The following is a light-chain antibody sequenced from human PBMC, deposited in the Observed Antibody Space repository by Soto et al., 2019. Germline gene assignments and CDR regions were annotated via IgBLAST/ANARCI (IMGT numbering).Light chain of an antibody. CDR2: DAS. V-gene: IGKV3-20*01. CDR1: QSVSSSY. J-gene: IGKJ1*01. CDR3: QHYNSYSEA. Sequence: EIVLTQSPGTLSLTPGERATLSCRASQSVSSSYLAWYQQKPGQAPRLLIYDASSRAPDIPDRFSGSGSGTEFTLTISSLQPDDFATYYCQHYNSYSEAFGQGTKVDI.